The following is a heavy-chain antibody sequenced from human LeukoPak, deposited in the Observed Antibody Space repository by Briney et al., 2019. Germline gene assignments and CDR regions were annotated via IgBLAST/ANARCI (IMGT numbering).Heavy chain of an antibody. J-gene: IGHJ4*02. CDR1: GFTVSSNY. CDR3: GRSPDGVDN. V-gene: IGHV3-7*01. D-gene: IGHD3-10*01. Sequence: GGSLRLSCAASGFTVSSNYMSWVRQAPGKGLEFVANIKEDGSEIFYLDSVKGRFTISRDNAKNSLYLQMNSLRVEDTAVYYCGRSPDGVDNWGQGTLVTVSS. CDR2: IKEDGSEI.